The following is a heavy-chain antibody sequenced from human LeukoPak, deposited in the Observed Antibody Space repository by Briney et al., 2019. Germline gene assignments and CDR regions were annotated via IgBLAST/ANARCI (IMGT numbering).Heavy chain of an antibody. CDR2: IYYSGST. CDR1: GGSISSSSYC. J-gene: IGHJ3*02. CDR3: ARQPRAITARPGYALDI. Sequence: SETLSLTCIVSGGSISSSSYCWGWIRQPPGKGPEWIGTIYYSGSTYYNPSLKSRVTISVDTPKNQFSLKLSSVTAADTAVYYCARQPRAITARPGYALDIWGQGTLVTVSS. D-gene: IGHD6-6*01. V-gene: IGHV4-39*01.